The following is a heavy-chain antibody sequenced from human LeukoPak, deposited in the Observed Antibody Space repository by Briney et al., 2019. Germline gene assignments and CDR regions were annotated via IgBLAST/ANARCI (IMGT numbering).Heavy chain of an antibody. V-gene: IGHV1-24*01. D-gene: IGHD1-26*01. J-gene: IGHJ4*02. CDR1: GYTLTELS. CDR3: ATGEGATDYFDY. CDR2: FDPEDGET. Sequence: ASVKVSCKVSGYTLTELSVHWVRQAPGKGLEWMGGFDPEDGETIYAQKFQGRVTMTEDTSTDTAYMELSSLRSEDTAVYYCATGEGATDYFDYWGQGTLVTVSS.